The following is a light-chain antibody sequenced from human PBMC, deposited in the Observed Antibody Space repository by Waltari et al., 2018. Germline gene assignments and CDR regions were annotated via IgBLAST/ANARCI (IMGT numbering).Light chain of an antibody. V-gene: IGLV3-1*01. J-gene: IGLJ3*02. Sequence: SYELTQSPSVSVSPGQTASIPCPGDGLGYKFISWYQQKPGQSPVLVLYQDTKRPSGIPERFAGSTSGITATLTISGTQAMDEADYYCQAWDSYTAVFGGGTKLTVL. CDR2: QDT. CDR1: GLGYKF. CDR3: QAWDSYTAV.